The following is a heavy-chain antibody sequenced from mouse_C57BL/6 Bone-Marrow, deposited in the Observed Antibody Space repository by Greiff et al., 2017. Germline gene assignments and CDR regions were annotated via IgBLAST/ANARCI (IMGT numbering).Heavy chain of an antibody. CDR3: ERYAMDY. CDR1: GYAFSSSW. CDR2: IYPGDGDT. V-gene: IGHV1-82*01. J-gene: IGHJ4*01. Sequence: QVQLQQSGPELVKPGASVKISCKASGYAFSSSWMNWVKQRPGKGLEWIGRIYPGDGDTNYNGKFKGKATLTADKSSSTAYMQLRSLTSEDSAVYFCERYAMDYWGQGTSVTVSS.